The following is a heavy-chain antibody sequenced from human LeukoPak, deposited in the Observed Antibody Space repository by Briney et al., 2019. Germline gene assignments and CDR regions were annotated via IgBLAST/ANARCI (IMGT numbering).Heavy chain of an antibody. V-gene: IGHV3-33*01. CDR2: IWYDGTSK. CDR1: GFTFTIYG. Sequence: PGRSLRLSCAASGFTFTIYGMHWVRQAPGKGLEWVAVIWYDGTSKYYADSVKGRFTISRDNSKNTLYLQMNSLRAEDTAVYYCARDTCGGDCYSIPYWGQGTLVTVSS. J-gene: IGHJ4*02. CDR3: ARDTCGGDCYSIPY. D-gene: IGHD2-21*02.